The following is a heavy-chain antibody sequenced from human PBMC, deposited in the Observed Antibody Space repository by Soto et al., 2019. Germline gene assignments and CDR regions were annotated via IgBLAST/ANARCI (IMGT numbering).Heavy chain of an antibody. CDR2: ISYDGSDK. V-gene: IGHV3-30*03. CDR1: GFPFTSYG. Sequence: QVQLVESGGGVVQPGRSLRLSCAASGFPFTSYGMHWVREDPDKGLEWVAIISYDGSDKYYADSVKGRFTISRDNSKNTLYLQINSLRPEDTALYYCVGGQYYFDYRGQGTLVIVSS. J-gene: IGHJ4*02. D-gene: IGHD3-10*01. CDR3: VGGQYYFDY.